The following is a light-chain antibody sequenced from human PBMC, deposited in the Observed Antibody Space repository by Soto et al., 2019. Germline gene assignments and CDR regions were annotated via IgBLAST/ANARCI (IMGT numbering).Light chain of an antibody. J-gene: IGLJ1*01. Sequence: QSALTQPPSAXXXXXXXXXXXCTGTSSDVGGYKYVSWYQQHPGKAPKLMIFEVNKRPSGVPDRFSGSKSGNTASLTVSGLQAEDEADYYCSSYAGINNLGVFGTGTKLTVL. CDR3: SSYAGINNLGV. CDR1: SSDVGGYKY. V-gene: IGLV2-8*01. CDR2: EVN.